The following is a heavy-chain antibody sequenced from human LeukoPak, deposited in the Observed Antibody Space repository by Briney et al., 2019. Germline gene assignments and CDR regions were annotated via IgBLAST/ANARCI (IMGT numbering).Heavy chain of an antibody. J-gene: IGHJ4*02. Sequence: SETLSLTCTVSGGSISSYYWSWIRQPPGKGLEWIGYIYYSGSTNYNPSLKSRVTISVDTSKNQFSLKLSSVTAADTAVYYCARVDTAVVPGLFDYWGQGTLVTVSS. CDR1: GGSISSYY. D-gene: IGHD5-18*01. CDR3: ARVDTAVVPGLFDY. V-gene: IGHV4-59*01. CDR2: IYYSGST.